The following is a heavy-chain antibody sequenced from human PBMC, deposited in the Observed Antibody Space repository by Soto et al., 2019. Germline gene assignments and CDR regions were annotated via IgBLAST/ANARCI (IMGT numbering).Heavy chain of an antibody. J-gene: IGHJ4*02. CDR2: INPNSGGT. Sequence: ASVKVSCKASGYTFTGYYMHWVRQAPGQGLEWMGWINPNSGGTNYAQKFQGWVTMTRDTSISTAYMELSRLRSDDTAVYYCARAYPSSYSSSWSPYYYFDYWGQGTLVTVSS. CDR3: ARAYPSSYSSSWSPYYYFDY. CDR1: GYTFTGYY. D-gene: IGHD6-13*01. V-gene: IGHV1-2*04.